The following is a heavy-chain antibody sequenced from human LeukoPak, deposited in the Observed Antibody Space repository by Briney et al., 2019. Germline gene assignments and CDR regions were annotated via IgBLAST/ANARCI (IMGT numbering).Heavy chain of an antibody. J-gene: IGHJ4*02. V-gene: IGHV1-8*01. CDR3: ARGDYVWGSYRSQFDY. D-gene: IGHD3-16*02. Sequence: ASVKVSCKASGYTFTSYDINWVRQATGQGLEWMGWMNPNSGNTGYAQKFQGRVTMTRNTSISTAYMELSSLRSEDTAVYYCARGDYVWGSYRSQFDYWGQGTLVTVSS. CDR2: MNPNSGNT. CDR1: GYTFTSYD.